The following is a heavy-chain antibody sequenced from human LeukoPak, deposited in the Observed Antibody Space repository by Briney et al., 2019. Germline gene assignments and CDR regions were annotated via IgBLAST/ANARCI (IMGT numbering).Heavy chain of an antibody. CDR2: IDYSGST. D-gene: IGHD3-22*01. Sequence: PSETLSLTCTVSGGSISSGDYYWSWIRQPPGKGLEWIGYIDYSGSTYYNPSLKSRVTISVDTSKNQFSLKLSSVTAADTAVYYCARASYDSSGPNYFDYWGQGTLVTVSS. J-gene: IGHJ4*02. CDR3: ARASYDSSGPNYFDY. CDR1: GGSISSGDYY. V-gene: IGHV4-30-4*01.